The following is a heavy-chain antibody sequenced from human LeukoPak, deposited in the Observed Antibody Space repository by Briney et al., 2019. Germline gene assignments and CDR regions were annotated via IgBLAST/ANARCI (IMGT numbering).Heavy chain of an antibody. J-gene: IGHJ5*02. CDR2: INHSGST. CDR1: GGSFSGYY. Sequence: SETLSLTCAVYGGSFSGYYWSWIRQPPGKGLEWIGDINHSGSTNYNPSLKSRVTISVDTSKNQFSLKLSSVTAADTAVYYCARTFYSSSWYGGRDNWFDPWGQGTLVTVSS. D-gene: IGHD6-13*01. CDR3: ARTFYSSSWYGGRDNWFDP. V-gene: IGHV4-34*01.